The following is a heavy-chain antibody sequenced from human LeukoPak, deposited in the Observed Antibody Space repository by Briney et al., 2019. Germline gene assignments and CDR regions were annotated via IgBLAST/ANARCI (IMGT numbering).Heavy chain of an antibody. D-gene: IGHD6-19*01. V-gene: IGHV4-59*08. J-gene: IGHJ4*02. Sequence: SETLSLTCSVSGGSISTYYWSWIRQLPGKGLEWIGYIYYTGTTNYNPSLRSRVTISVDTSRNQFSLRLSSVTAADTAVYYCARGHSSGWYYLDYWGQGTLVTVSS. CDR2: IYYTGTT. CDR3: ARGHSSGWYYLDY. CDR1: GGSISTYY.